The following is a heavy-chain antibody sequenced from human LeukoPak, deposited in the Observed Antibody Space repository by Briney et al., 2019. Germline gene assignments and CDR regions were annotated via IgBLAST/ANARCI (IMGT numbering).Heavy chain of an antibody. D-gene: IGHD3-3*01. CDR2: IGISSSYM. Sequence: GGSLRLSCAASGFTFSSYNMNWVRQPPGKGLEWLSSIGISSSYMYYADSVKGRFTISRDNSKNTLYLQMNSLRAEDTAVYYCAKDRELGVLRFLEWFQMDAFDIWGQGTMVTVSS. CDR1: GFTFSSYN. CDR3: AKDRELGVLRFLEWFQMDAFDI. V-gene: IGHV3-21*01. J-gene: IGHJ3*02.